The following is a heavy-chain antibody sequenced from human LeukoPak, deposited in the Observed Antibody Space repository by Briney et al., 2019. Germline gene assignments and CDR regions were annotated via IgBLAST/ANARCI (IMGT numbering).Heavy chain of an antibody. V-gene: IGHV3-33*03. J-gene: IGHJ4*02. CDR2: IWNDGSDK. CDR1: GFIFSHYA. CDR3: AKDAERGFDFSSSLQS. D-gene: IGHD4-11*01. Sequence: GGSLRLSCATSGFIFSHYAMHWVRQAPGKGLEWVAVIWNDGSDKYYGDSVKGRFTISRDNAKKTVYLQMSSLRVEDTAVYYCAKDAERGFDFSSSLQSWGQGTLVTVSS.